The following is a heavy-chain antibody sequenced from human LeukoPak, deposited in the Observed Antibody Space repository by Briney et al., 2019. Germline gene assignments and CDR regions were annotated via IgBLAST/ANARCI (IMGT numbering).Heavy chain of an antibody. CDR1: GGSIRSYY. CDR2: TYYSGNT. CDR3: ARRERNYDFWSGYYGADAFDI. V-gene: IGHV4-59*08. D-gene: IGHD3-3*01. Sequence: PSETLSLTCTVSGGSIRSYYCSWIRQPSGKGLEWIGYTYYSGNTNYNPSLKSRVTISVDTSKNQFSLKLSSVTAADTAVYYCARRERNYDFWSGYYGADAFDIWGQGTMVTVSS. J-gene: IGHJ3*02.